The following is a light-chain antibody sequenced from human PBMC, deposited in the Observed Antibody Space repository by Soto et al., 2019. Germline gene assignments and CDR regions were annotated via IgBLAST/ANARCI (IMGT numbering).Light chain of an antibody. CDR2: GAS. CDR1: QSFSNNY. V-gene: IGKV3-20*01. Sequence: EIVLTQSPCTLSLSKGERATLSCRASQSFSNNYLAWYQQKPGQAPRLLIYGASNRATGIPDRFSGSGSGTDFTLTISRLEPEDFAVYYCQQYGSSGTFGQGTKVDIK. CDR3: QQYGSSGT. J-gene: IGKJ1*01.